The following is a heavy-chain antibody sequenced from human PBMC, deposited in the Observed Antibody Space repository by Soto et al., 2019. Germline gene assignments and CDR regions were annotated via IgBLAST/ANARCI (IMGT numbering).Heavy chain of an antibody. V-gene: IGHV1-69*01. CDR1: GGTFSSYA. Sequence: QVQLVQSGAEVKKPGSSVKVSCKASGGTFSSYAISWVRQAPGQGLEWMGGISPIFGTANYAQKFQGRVTIPADESTSTADMERSSLRSEDTAVYYCASATSIRNGSGSYIDYWGQGTLVTVSS. CDR3: ASATSIRNGSGSYIDY. D-gene: IGHD3-10*01. J-gene: IGHJ4*02. CDR2: ISPIFGTA.